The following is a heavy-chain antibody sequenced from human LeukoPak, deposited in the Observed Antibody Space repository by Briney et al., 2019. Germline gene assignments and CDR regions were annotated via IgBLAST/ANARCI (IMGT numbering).Heavy chain of an antibody. CDR3: ARAMGYDFFLDGFDP. J-gene: IGHJ5*02. CDR1: GFTFSSYA. Sequence: GGSLRLSCAASGFTFSSYALPWVRQAPSKGLEWVALISYDELNKYYADSVKGRFTISRDTSKNTLYLQMNSLRAEDTAVYYCARAMGYDFFLDGFDPWGQGTLVTVSS. D-gene: IGHD3-3*01. CDR2: ISYDELNK. V-gene: IGHV3-30*01.